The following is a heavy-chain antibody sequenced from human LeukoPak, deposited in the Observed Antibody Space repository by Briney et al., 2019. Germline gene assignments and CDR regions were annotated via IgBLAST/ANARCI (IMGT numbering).Heavy chain of an antibody. CDR3: VKVGQQYDY. V-gene: IGHV3-30*14. Sequence: GGSLRLSCAASGFTFRTYAMHWVRQAPGKGLEWVAVLSYDGRNDGRNKYYADSVKGRFTLSRDNSKNTLSLQMTSLISDDTAVYYCVKVGQQYDYWGQGTLVTVST. D-gene: IGHD5-24*01. J-gene: IGHJ4*02. CDR2: LSYDGRNDGRNK. CDR1: GFTFRTYA.